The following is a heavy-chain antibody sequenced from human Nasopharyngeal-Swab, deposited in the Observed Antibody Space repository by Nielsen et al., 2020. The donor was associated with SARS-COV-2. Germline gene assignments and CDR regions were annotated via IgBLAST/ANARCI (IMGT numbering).Heavy chain of an antibody. J-gene: IGHJ6*02. CDR3: ARLMGDIVVVVAALEYYYYYGMDV. Sequence: WIRQPPGKALERLAHIFSSDEKSYSTSLKSRLTISKDTSKSQVVLTMTNMDPVDTATYYCARLMGDIVVVVAALEYYYYYGMDVWGQGTTVTVSS. CDR2: IFSSDEK. V-gene: IGHV2-26*01. D-gene: IGHD2-15*01.